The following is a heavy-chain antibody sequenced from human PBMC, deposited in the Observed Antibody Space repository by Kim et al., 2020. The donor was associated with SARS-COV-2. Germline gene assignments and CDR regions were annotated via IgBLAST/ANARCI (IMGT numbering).Heavy chain of an antibody. CDR3: AREAQRYFDWFSVLYFDY. D-gene: IGHD3-9*01. J-gene: IGHJ4*02. CDR2: IKQDGSEK. CDR1: GFTFSSYW. Sequence: GGSLRLSCAASGFTFSSYWMSWVRQAPGKGLEWVANIKQDGSEKYYVDSVKGRFTISRDNAKNSLYLQMNSLRAEDTAVYYCAREAQRYFDWFSVLYFDYWGQGTLVTVSS. V-gene: IGHV3-7*01.